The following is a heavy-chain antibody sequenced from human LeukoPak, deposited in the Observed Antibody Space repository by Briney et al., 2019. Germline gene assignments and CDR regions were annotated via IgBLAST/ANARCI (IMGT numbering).Heavy chain of an antibody. CDR1: GGSVTSTNW. J-gene: IGHJ4*02. Sequence: SETLSLTCDVSGGSVTSTNWWTWVRQPPGKGLEWIGEVHLDGRTNYNPSLKRRLIMSVDLPETHISLKLTPVTAADTAVYYCAREGGFYRPLDYSGQGTLVTVSS. V-gene: IGHV4-4*02. CDR2: VHLDGRT. D-gene: IGHD3-3*01. CDR3: AREGGFYRPLDY.